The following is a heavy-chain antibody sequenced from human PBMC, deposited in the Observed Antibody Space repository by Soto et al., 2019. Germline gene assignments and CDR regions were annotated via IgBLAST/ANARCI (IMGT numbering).Heavy chain of an antibody. CDR1: GFTFSSYG. Sequence: QVQLVESGGGVVQPGRSLRLSCAASGFTFSSYGMHWVRQAPGKGLEWVAVIWYDGSNKYSADSVKGRFTISRDNSKNTLYLQMNILRADDTAVYYCARDREISGSNVLHFQHWGQGTLVTVSS. CDR3: ARDREISGSNVLHFQH. CDR2: IWYDGSNK. V-gene: IGHV3-33*01. J-gene: IGHJ1*01. D-gene: IGHD1-26*01.